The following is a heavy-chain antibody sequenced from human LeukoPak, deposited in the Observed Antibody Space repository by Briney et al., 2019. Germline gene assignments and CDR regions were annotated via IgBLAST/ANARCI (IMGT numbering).Heavy chain of an antibody. D-gene: IGHD6-19*01. CDR2: ISGSGGST. J-gene: IGHJ4*02. CDR1: GFTFSSYV. Sequence: GGSLRLSCAASGFTFSSYVMSWVRQAPGKGLEWVSAISGSGGSTYYADSVKGRFTISRDNSKNTLYLQMNSLRAEDTAVYYCAKASAIAVAGTAWDYWGQGTVVTVSS. V-gene: IGHV3-23*01. CDR3: AKASAIAVAGTAWDY.